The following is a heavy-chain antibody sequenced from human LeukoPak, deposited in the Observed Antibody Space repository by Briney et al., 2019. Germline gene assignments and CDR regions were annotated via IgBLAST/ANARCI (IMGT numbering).Heavy chain of an antibody. CDR1: GFTFSSYW. CDR3: AKDGGSDPDSFDI. D-gene: IGHD2-15*01. V-gene: IGHV3-30*02. Sequence: AGGSLRLSCAASGFTFSSYWMSWVRQAPGKGLEWLAFIRYDGSNKNYADSVKGRFTISRDNTKNSLYLQMNSLRAEDTAVYYCAKDGGSDPDSFDIWGQGTMVTVSS. J-gene: IGHJ3*02. CDR2: IRYDGSNK.